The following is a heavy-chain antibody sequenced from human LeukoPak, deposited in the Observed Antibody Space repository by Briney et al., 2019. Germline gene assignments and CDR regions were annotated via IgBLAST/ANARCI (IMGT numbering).Heavy chain of an antibody. CDR2: INHSGST. CDR3: ARSGTAPYYYYYYGMDV. J-gene: IGHJ6*02. CDR1: GGSFSDYY. D-gene: IGHD2-21*02. Sequence: SETLSLTCAVYGGSFSDYYWSWIRQPPGKGLEWIGEINHSGSTNYNPSLKSRVTISVDTSKNQFSLKLSSVTAADTAVYYCARSGTAPYYYYYYGMDVWGQGTTVTVSS. V-gene: IGHV4-34*01.